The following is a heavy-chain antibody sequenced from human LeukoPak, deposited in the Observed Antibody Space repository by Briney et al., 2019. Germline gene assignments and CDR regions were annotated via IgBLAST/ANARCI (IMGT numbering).Heavy chain of an antibody. J-gene: IGHJ4*02. V-gene: IGHV4-34*01. Sequence: PSETLSLTCAVYGGSFSGYYWSWIRQPPGKGLEWIGEINHSGSTNYNPSLKSRVTISVDRSKNQFSLKLSSVTAADTAVYYCAGSNIVAKNGDYWGQGTLVTVSS. CDR3: AGSNIVAKNGDY. CDR1: GGSFSGYY. CDR2: INHSGST. D-gene: IGHD5-12*01.